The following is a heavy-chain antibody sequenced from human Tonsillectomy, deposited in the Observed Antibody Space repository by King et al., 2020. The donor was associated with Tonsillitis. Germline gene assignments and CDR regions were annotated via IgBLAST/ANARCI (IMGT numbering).Heavy chain of an antibody. CDR1: GYTFTSYA. CDR3: ARDKDPFYGFWSGLHYYGMDV. Sequence: QLVQSGAEVKKPGASVKVSCKASGYTFTSYAISWVRQAPGQGLEWMGWISAYNGNTNYAQKLQGRVTMTTDTSTSTAYMELRSLTSDDTAVYYCARDKDPFYGFWSGLHYYGMDVWGQGTTLTVSS. D-gene: IGHD3-3*01. V-gene: IGHV1-18*01. CDR2: ISAYNGNT. J-gene: IGHJ6*02.